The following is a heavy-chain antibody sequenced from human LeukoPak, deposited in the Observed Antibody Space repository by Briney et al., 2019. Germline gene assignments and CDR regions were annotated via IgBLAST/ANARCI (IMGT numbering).Heavy chain of an antibody. CDR3: AKRYIGNYYFDY. J-gene: IGHJ4*02. V-gene: IGHV3-23*01. D-gene: IGHD3-16*02. CDR1: GFTFSSYA. Sequence: GGSLRLSCAASGFTFSSYAMSWVRQAPGKGLEWVSVISGSGGSTYYVDSVKGRFTISRDNSKNTLYLQMNSLRAEDTAVYYCAKRYIGNYYFDYWAREPWSPSPQ. CDR2: ISGSGGST.